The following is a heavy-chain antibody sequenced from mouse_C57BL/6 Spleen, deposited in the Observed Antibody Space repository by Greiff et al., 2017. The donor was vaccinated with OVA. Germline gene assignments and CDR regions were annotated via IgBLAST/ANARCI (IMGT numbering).Heavy chain of an antibody. D-gene: IGHD2-2*01. CDR3: ARTRAMVTTGPDGYFDV. CDR1: GYTFTSYW. Sequence: QVQLQQPGAELVMPGASVKLSCKASGYTFTSYWMHWVKQRPGQGLEWIGEIDPSDSYTNYNQKFKGKSTLTVDKSSSTAYMQLSSLTSEDSAVYYCARTRAMVTTGPDGYFDVWGTGTTVTVSS. J-gene: IGHJ1*03. V-gene: IGHV1-69*01. CDR2: IDPSDSYT.